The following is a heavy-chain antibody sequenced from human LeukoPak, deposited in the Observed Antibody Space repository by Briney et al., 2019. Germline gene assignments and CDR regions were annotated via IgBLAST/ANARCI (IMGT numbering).Heavy chain of an antibody. D-gene: IGHD5-24*01. CDR2: IIPIFGTA. CDR1: GGTFSSYA. V-gene: IGHV1-69*06. J-gene: IGHJ5*02. CDR3: ASGSGDGYNWEKSWFDP. Sequence: ASVKVSCKASGGTFSSYAISWVRQAPGQGLEWMGGIIPIFGTANYAQKFQGRVTITADKSTSTAYMELSSLRSEDTAVYYCASGSGDGYNWEKSWFDPWGQGTLVTVSS.